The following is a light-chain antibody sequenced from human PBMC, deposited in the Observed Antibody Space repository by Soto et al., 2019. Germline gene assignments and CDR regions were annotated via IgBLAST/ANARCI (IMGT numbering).Light chain of an antibody. CDR3: QKYSNAPWT. J-gene: IGKJ1*01. CDR2: AAS. Sequence: DIQMTQSPSSLSASIGDRVIITCRASQGISNYLAWYQQKPGTVPKLLIYAASTLQAGVPSRFSGSGFGTDFTLAITSLQPEDVATYYCQKYSNAPWTFGQWTKVEI. V-gene: IGKV1-27*01. CDR1: QGISNY.